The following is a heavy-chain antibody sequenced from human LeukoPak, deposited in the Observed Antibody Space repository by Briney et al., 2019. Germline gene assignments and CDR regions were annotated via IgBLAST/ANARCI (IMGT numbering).Heavy chain of an antibody. Sequence: GGSLRLSCAASGFTFSSYAMSWVRQAPGKGLEWVSAISGSGGSTYYADSVKGRFTISRDKSKNTLYLQMNSLRAEDTAVYYCAKDGIVAGKDEYYFDYWGQGTLVTVSS. CDR2: ISGSGGST. V-gene: IGHV3-23*01. J-gene: IGHJ4*02. CDR1: GFTFSSYA. CDR3: AKDGIVAGKDEYYFDY. D-gene: IGHD5-12*01.